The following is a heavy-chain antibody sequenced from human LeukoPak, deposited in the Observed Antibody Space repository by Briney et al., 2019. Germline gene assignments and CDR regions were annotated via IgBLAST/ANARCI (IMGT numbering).Heavy chain of an antibody. V-gene: IGHV3-74*01. J-gene: IGHJ4*02. D-gene: IGHD1-26*01. CDR3: VRDNRSYNFDY. CDR1: GFTFSRYW. Sequence: GGSLRLSCAASGFTFSRYWMHWVRRAPGKGLVWVSCIKSDGSSTSIADSAKGRFTISRDNAKNTVYLQMNSLRAEDTAVYYCVRDNRSYNFDYWGQGTLVTVSS. CDR2: IKSDGSST.